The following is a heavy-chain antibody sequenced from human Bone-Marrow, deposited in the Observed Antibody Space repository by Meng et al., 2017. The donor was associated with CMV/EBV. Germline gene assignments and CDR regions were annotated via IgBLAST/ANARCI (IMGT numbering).Heavy chain of an antibody. J-gene: IGHJ4*02. CDR1: GVTFSSYA. CDR3: ARVGTAMAHDY. Sequence: QVERGGAGGGVVQPGRSLSLSCAASGVTFSSYAMHWVRQAPGKGLEWVAVISYDGSNKYYADSVKGRFTISRDNSKNTLYLQMNSLRAEDTAVYYCARVGTAMAHDYWGQGTLVTVSS. CDR2: ISYDGSNK. D-gene: IGHD5-18*01. V-gene: IGHV3-30-3*01.